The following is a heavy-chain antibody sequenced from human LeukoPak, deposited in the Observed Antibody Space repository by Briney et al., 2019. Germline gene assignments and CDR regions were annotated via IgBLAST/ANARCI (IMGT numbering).Heavy chain of an antibody. CDR3: ARGSHYYDSDY. CDR1: GFTFSSYS. Sequence: GGSLRLSCAASGFTFSSYSMNWVRQAPGKGLEWVSSISSRSSYIFYADSVKGRFTISRDDAKNSLYLQVNSLRAEDTAVYYCARGSHYYDSDYWGQGTLATVSS. CDR2: ISSRSSYI. V-gene: IGHV3-21*01. J-gene: IGHJ4*02. D-gene: IGHD3-22*01.